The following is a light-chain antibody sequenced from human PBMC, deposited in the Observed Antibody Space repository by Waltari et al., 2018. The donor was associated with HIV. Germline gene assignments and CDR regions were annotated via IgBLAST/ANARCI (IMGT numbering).Light chain of an antibody. J-gene: IGKJ1*01. CDR2: TAS. CDR3: QQTYSSRT. CDR1: KNIGTY. Sequence: DIRMTQSPLSLSASVGDRVILACRASKNIGTYLNWYQQKPGNDPKRLIYTASTLQSGVPSRFSGGGAGADFTLTIHNLQPEDIATYYCQQTYSSRTFGQGTKVEIK. V-gene: IGKV1-39*01.